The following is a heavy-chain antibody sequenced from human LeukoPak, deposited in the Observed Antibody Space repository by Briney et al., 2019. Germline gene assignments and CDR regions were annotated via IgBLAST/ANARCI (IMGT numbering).Heavy chain of an antibody. D-gene: IGHD2-15*01. J-gene: IGHJ1*01. Sequence: ASVKVSCKASGYTFTGYYMHWVRQAPGQGLEWMGWINPNSGGTNYAQKFQGRVTMTRDTSISTAYMELSRLRSDDTAVYYCASSVGIYCSGGSCYRTAAEYFQHWGQGTLVTVSS. CDR2: INPNSGGT. CDR3: ASSVGIYCSGGSCYRTAAEYFQH. CDR1: GYTFTGYY. V-gene: IGHV1-2*02.